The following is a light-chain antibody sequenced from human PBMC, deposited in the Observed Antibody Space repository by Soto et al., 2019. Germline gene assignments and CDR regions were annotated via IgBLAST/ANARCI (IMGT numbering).Light chain of an antibody. CDR1: QSISTY. CDR2: EAS. J-gene: IGKJ1*01. Sequence: DIQMTQSPSSLSASVGDRVTITCRASQSISTYLSWYQQKSGKAPKLLIYEASSLQSGVPSRFSGSGSGTDFTLTISSLQPKDFATYYCQQSYSTPRTFGQGTKVDIK. CDR3: QQSYSTPRT. V-gene: IGKV1-39*01.